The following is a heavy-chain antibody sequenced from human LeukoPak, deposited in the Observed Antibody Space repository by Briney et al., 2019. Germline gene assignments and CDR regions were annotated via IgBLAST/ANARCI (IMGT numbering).Heavy chain of an antibody. CDR3: AKDRILTGYYPLNYFDY. D-gene: IGHD3-9*01. Sequence: GGSLRLSCAASGFTFSSYAMSWVRQAPGKGLEWVSGISGGGSSTYYADSVKGRFTISRDNSKNTLYLQMNSLRAEDTAIYYCAKDRILTGYYPLNYFDYWGQGTLVTVSS. V-gene: IGHV3-23*01. CDR2: ISGGGSST. CDR1: GFTFSSYA. J-gene: IGHJ4*02.